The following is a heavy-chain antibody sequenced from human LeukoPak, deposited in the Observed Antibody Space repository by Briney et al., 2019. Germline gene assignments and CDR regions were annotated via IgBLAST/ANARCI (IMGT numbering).Heavy chain of an antibody. CDR2: IYDSGST. V-gene: IGHV4-39*01. J-gene: IGHJ5*02. CDR1: SXXXSYYY. D-gene: IGHD3-10*01. CDR3: ARHYGP. Sequence: SXXXSYYYWGWIRQPPGKGLEWIGSIYDSGSTHYNPSLKSRVTISVDTSKNQFSLKLNSVTAADTAVYYCARHYGPWGQGTLVTVSS.